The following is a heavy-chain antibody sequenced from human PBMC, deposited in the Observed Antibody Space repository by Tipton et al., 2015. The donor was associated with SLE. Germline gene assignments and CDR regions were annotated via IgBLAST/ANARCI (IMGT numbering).Heavy chain of an antibody. D-gene: IGHD4-11*01. V-gene: IGHV4-39*07. CDR2: IYYSGST. Sequence: TLSLTCTVSGGSISSSDYYWSWIRQPPGKGLEWIGSIYYSGSTYYNPSLKSRVTISVDTSKNQFSLKLSSVTAADTAVYYCARCYSNYEYFQHWGQGTLVTVSS. CDR1: GGSISSSDYY. J-gene: IGHJ1*01. CDR3: ARCYSNYEYFQH.